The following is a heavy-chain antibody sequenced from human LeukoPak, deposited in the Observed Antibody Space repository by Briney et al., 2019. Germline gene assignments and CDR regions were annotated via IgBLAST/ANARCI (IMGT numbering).Heavy chain of an antibody. CDR1: GFTFTSYA. Sequence: PGGSLRLSCAASGFTFTSYAMSWVRQAPGKGLEWVSTFSGASTTSYADSVKGRFTISRDNSKNTLYLQMSSLRAEDTAVYFCVRGYSFGPYGMDVWGQGTTVTVSS. V-gene: IGHV3-23*01. D-gene: IGHD2-15*01. CDR3: VRGYSFGPYGMDV. CDR2: FSGASTT. J-gene: IGHJ6*02.